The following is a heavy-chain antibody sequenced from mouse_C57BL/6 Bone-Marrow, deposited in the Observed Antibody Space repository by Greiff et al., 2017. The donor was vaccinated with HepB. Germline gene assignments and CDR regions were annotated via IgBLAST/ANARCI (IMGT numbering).Heavy chain of an antibody. CDR2: ISYDGSN. CDR3: ARERLYLYAMDY. CDR1: GYSITSGYY. Sequence: EVQLQQSGPGLVKPSQSLSLTCSVTGYSITSGYYWNWIRQFPGNKLEWMGYISYDGSNKYNPSLKNRISITRDTSKNQFFLKLNSVTTEDTATYYCARERLYLYAMDYWGQGTSVTVSS. D-gene: IGHD5-1*01. J-gene: IGHJ4*01. V-gene: IGHV3-6*01.